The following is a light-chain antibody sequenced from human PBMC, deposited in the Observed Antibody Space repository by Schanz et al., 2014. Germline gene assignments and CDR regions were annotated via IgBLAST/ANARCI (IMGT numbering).Light chain of an antibody. J-gene: IGLJ3*02. CDR3: AAWDDSLNGWV. CDR2: KNN. CDR1: RSNIGSNS. Sequence: QSVLAQPPSASETPGQRISISCSGGRSNIGSNSVNWYQQLPGTAPKLLINKNNQRPSGVPDRFSGSKSGTSASLAISGLQCEDEADDYCAAWDDSLNGWVFGGGTKLPVL. V-gene: IGLV1-44*01.